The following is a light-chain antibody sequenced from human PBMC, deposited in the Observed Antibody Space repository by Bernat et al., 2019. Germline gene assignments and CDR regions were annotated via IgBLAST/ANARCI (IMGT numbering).Light chain of an antibody. CDR3: AAWDDYLNSFV. Sequence: QSVLSQPPSASGTPGQTVTICCSGSSPNLGTKTANWFQQFPGTAPKLIIYTNNHRPSDVPDRFSASKSGTSASLAISGLQADDEADYYCAAWDDYLNSFVFGTGTKLTV. CDR2: TNN. CDR1: SPNLGTKT. J-gene: IGLJ1*01. V-gene: IGLV1-44*01.